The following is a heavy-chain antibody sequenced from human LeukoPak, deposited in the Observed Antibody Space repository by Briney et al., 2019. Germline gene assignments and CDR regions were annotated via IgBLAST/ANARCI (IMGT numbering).Heavy chain of an antibody. J-gene: IGHJ4*02. D-gene: IGHD3-22*01. V-gene: IGHV3-7*01. Sequence: PGGSLRLSCAASGFTFSSYWMSWVRQTPGKGLEWVANIKNDGSGKYYVDSVKGRFTISRDNAKNSLYLQMNSLRAEDTAVYYCARDRSNERYYYDSSGDFDHWGQGTLVTASS. CDR3: ARDRSNERYYYDSSGDFDH. CDR1: GFTFSSYW. CDR2: IKNDGSGK.